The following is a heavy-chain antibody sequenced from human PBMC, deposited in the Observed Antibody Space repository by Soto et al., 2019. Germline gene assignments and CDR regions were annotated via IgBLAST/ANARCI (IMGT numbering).Heavy chain of an antibody. Sequence: GASVKVSFKASGYTFTSYDINWVRQAPGQGLEWMGWMNPSGGNTGYAQKFQGRITMTMDTSISTAYMELSSLRSEDTAVYYCARLQPFNWLDPWGQGTPVTVSS. CDR2: MNPSGGNT. CDR1: GYTFTSYD. D-gene: IGHD4-4*01. J-gene: IGHJ5*02. V-gene: IGHV1-8*01. CDR3: ARLQPFNWLDP.